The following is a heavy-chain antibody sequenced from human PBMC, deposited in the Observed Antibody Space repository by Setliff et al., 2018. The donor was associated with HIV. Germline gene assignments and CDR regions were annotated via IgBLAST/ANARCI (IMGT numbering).Heavy chain of an antibody. Sequence: SETLSLTCSVSGASITSHNWSWIRQAAGKGLEWIGRIYTRGNTNYNPSLRSRVTMSVDTSKNQFPLKVKSVTAADTAVYYCARQKKSSSWSPNDYWGQGTLVTVSS. CDR1: GASITSHN. D-gene: IGHD2-2*01. V-gene: IGHV4-4*07. J-gene: IGHJ4*02. CDR3: ARQKKSSSWSPNDY. CDR2: IYTRGNT.